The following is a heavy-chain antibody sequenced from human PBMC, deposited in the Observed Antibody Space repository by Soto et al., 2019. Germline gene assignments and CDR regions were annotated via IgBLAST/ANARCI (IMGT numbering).Heavy chain of an antibody. D-gene: IGHD5-12*01. V-gene: IGHV4-30-4*01. CDR3: ARAIVVTIGGMDV. J-gene: IGHJ6*02. CDR1: DGSISSAHCY. CDR2: IYYSGST. Sequence: LCLTFTVSDGSISSAHCYWSWVREPPGKGLEWIGYIYYSGSTFVNPSLKSRVTISKDMSRNEFSLRLKSVTAADTAVYYCARAIVVTIGGMDVWGQGTTVTVSS.